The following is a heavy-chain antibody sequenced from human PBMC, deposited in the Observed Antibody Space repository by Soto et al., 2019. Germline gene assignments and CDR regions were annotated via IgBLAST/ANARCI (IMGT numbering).Heavy chain of an antibody. D-gene: IGHD3-22*01. Sequence: EVQLLESGGGLVQPGGSLRLSCAASGFTFSSYAMSWVRQAPGNGLEWVSAISGSGGRTYYADSVKGRLTISSDNSKNTLDLQMNSLRAEDTAVYYGATPFYYYDSTNPFDYWGQGTMVTVSS. J-gene: IGHJ4*02. CDR1: GFTFSSYA. V-gene: IGHV3-23*01. CDR3: ATPFYYYDSTNPFDY. CDR2: ISGSGGRT.